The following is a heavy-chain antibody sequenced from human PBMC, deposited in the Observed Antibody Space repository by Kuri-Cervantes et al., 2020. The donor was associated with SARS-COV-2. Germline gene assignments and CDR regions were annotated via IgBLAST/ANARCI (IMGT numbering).Heavy chain of an antibody. CDR1: GFTFSSYS. V-gene: IGHV3-33*08. Sequence: GESLKISCAASGFTFSSYSMNWVRQAPGKGLEWVAVIWYDGSNKYYADSVKGRFTISRDNSKNTLYLQMNSLRAEDTAVYYCARVFASYGMDVWGQGTTVTVSS. CDR3: ARVFASYGMDV. CDR2: IWYDGSNK. D-gene: IGHD3-9*01. J-gene: IGHJ6*02.